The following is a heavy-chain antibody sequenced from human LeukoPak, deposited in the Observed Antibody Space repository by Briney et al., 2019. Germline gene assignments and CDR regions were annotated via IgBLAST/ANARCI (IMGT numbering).Heavy chain of an antibody. CDR3: AQSGHSGAVSWFDP. V-gene: IGHV5-51*01. Sequence: GXXXQXXCXGAGXXFTSXWIXWVRQLRGKGVEWXGIFYPGASDTRYSPSFQGQVTISAHKSISTPYLRWSSLKASDTAMYYCAQSGHSGAVSWFDPWGQGTLVTVSS. CDR2: FYPGASDT. CDR1: GXXFTSXW. D-gene: IGHD1-26*01. J-gene: IGHJ5*02.